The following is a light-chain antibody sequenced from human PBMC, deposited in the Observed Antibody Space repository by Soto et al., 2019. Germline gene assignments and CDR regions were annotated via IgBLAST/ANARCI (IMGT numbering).Light chain of an antibody. CDR1: QSVTSSY. J-gene: IGKJ1*01. CDR3: QQYGSSRST. CDR2: GAS. V-gene: IGKV3-20*01. Sequence: DIVLTQSPGTLSLSPGETVTLSCRASQSVTSSYLAWYQQKPGQAPRLLIYGASSRATGIPDRFSGSGSGTDFTLTISSLDPEDFAMYYCQQYGSSRSTFGQGTKVEIK.